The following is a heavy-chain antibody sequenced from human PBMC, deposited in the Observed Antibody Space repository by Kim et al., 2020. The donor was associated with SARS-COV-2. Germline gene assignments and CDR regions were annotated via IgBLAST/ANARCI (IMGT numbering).Heavy chain of an antibody. CDR3: AKLYTPLG. CDR2: VSGGGHST. CDR1: EFTFDVAA. D-gene: IGHD3-16*01. V-gene: IGHV3-23*01. J-gene: IGHJ4*02. Sequence: GGSLRLSCATFEFTFDVAAMAWVRQAPGKGMEWVAAVSGGGHSTFYAESVRGRFTISRDTSTKTLYLQMNNMRVDDTAIYYCAKLYTPLGWGQGTLVTVSS.